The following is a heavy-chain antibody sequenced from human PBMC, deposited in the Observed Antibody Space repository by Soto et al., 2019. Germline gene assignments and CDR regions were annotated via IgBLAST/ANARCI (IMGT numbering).Heavy chain of an antibody. CDR3: ARLVGATAVDS. CDR1: DASVSSVNYY. CDR2: ISYSGFT. J-gene: IGHJ4*02. Sequence: VQLQESGPGLVKPSETLSLTCNVSDASVSSVNYYWTWVRQPPGKGLEWIGYISYSGFTKSNPSLRSLVTISADSSNNQFSLKLSSVSAADTAVYYGARLVGATAVDSWGQGTLVTVSS. V-gene: IGHV4-61*01. D-gene: IGHD1-26*01.